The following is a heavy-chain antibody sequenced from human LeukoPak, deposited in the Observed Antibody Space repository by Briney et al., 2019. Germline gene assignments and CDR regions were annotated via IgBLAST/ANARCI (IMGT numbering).Heavy chain of an antibody. CDR2: INHSGST. V-gene: IGHV4-34*01. Sequence: SETLSLTCAVYGGSFSGYYWSWIRQPPGKGLEWIGEINHSGSTNYNPSLKSRVTISVDTSKNQFSLKLSSVTAADTAVYYCARAPDYYDSSGYYYNYYYYMDVWGKGTTVTVSS. CDR1: GGSFSGYY. J-gene: IGHJ6*03. CDR3: ARAPDYYDSSGYYYNYYYYMDV. D-gene: IGHD3-22*01.